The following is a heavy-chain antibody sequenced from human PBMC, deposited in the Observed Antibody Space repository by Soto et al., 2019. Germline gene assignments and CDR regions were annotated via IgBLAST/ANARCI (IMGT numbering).Heavy chain of an antibody. CDR1: GESFSGYY. D-gene: IGHD3-3*01. CDR2: INHSGST. J-gene: IGHJ6*02. CDR3: ARALPYYDFWSGYYSYFYGLDV. Sequence: QVQLQQWGAGLLKPSETLSLTCAVYGESFSGYYWSWIRQPPGKGLEWIGEINHSGSTNYNPSLKSRVTISVDTSKNQFFLRLSSVTAADTAVYYCARALPYYDFWSGYYSYFYGLDVWGQGTTVTVSS. V-gene: IGHV4-34*01.